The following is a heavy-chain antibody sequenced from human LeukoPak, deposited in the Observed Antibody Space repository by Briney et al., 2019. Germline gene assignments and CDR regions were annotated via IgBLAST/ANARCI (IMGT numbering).Heavy chain of an antibody. D-gene: IGHD6-13*01. CDR1: GFTFSSFN. J-gene: IGHJ4*02. CDR2: ISSSSSYI. Sequence: GGSLRLSCAASGFTFSSFNMNWVRKAPGKGLEWVSSISSSSSYIYYADSVKGRFTISRDNAKNSLYLQMNSLRAEDTAVYYCARDPMATKYGSTWYGKDYWGQGTLVTVSS. V-gene: IGHV3-21*01. CDR3: ARDPMATKYGSTWYGKDY.